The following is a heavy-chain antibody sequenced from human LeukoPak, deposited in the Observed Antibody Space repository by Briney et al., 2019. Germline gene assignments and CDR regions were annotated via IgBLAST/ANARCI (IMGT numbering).Heavy chain of an antibody. CDR3: AREGVPHYGGNSDYYYGMDV. Sequence: ASVKVSCKASGGTFSSYAISWVRQAPGQGLEWMGRIIPILGIANYAQKFQGRVTITADKSTSTAYMELSSLRSEDTAVYYCAREGVPHYGGNSDYYYGMDVWGQGTTVTVSS. CDR1: GGTFSSYA. CDR2: IIPILGIA. J-gene: IGHJ6*02. V-gene: IGHV1-69*04. D-gene: IGHD4-23*01.